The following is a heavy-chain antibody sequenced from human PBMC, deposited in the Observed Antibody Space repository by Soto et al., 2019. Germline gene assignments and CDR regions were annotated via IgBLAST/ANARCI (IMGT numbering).Heavy chain of an antibody. CDR3: ARDITMLVVAELYYYGMDV. CDR1: GGTFSSYA. J-gene: IGHJ6*02. Sequence: GASVKVSCKASGGTFSSYAISWVRHAPGQGLEWMGGIIPIFGTANYAQKFQGRVTITADESTSTAYMELSSLRSEDTAVYYCARDITMLVVAELYYYGMDVWGQGTTVTVSS. D-gene: IGHD3-22*01. CDR2: IIPIFGTA. V-gene: IGHV1-69*13.